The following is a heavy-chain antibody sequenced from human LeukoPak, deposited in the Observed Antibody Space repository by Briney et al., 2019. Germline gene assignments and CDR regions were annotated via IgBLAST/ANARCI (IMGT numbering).Heavy chain of an antibody. CDR2: IGGSGRTT. Sequence: GGSLRLSCAASGFSFSIYAMSWVRQAPGKGLEWVSAIGGSGRTTYYADSVKGRFTISRDNSKNTLYLQMNSLRAEDTAVYYCTKDTCSGGSCYSGFDYWGPGTLVTVSS. J-gene: IGHJ4*02. V-gene: IGHV3-23*01. D-gene: IGHD2-15*01. CDR1: GFSFSIYA. CDR3: TKDTCSGGSCYSGFDY.